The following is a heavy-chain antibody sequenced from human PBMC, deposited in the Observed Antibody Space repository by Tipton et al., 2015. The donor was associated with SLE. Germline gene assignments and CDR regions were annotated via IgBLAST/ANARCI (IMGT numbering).Heavy chain of an antibody. Sequence: SLRLSCAASGFSFSSYGMHWVRQAPGKGLEWVAFIRYDGSTEYYADSVKGRLTVSRDYSKNTVYLQVSRLRPEDTAVYYCATAATLTDDSGDYDYFAYWGQGSLVTVSS. CDR3: ATAATLTDDSGDYDYFAY. D-gene: IGHD4-17*01. J-gene: IGHJ4*02. V-gene: IGHV3-30*02. CDR2: IRYDGSTE. CDR1: GFSFSSYG.